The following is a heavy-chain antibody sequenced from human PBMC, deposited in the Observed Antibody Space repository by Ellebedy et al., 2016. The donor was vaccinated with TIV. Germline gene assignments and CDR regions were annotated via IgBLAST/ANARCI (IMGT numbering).Heavy chain of an antibody. Sequence: ASVKVSCKASGYTFTSYAMHWVRQAPGQRLEWMGWSNAGNGNTKYSQEFQGRVTLTRDTSTSTAYMELSSLRSDDTAVYYCARGPYGGISVWYFDVWGRGTLVTVSS. V-gene: IGHV1-3*02. D-gene: IGHD4-23*01. J-gene: IGHJ2*01. CDR1: GYTFTSYA. CDR2: SNAGNGNT. CDR3: ARGPYGGISVWYFDV.